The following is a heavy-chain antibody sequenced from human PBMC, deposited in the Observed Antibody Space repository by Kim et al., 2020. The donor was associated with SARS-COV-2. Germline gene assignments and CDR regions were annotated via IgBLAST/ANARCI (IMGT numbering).Heavy chain of an antibody. CDR2: IIPIFGTA. J-gene: IGHJ4*02. D-gene: IGHD5-12*01. CDR1: GGTFSSYA. Sequence: SVKVSCKASGGTFSSYAITWVRQAPGQGLEWMGGIIPIFGTANYAQKFQGRVTISADDSTSTSYMELSSLRSEDTAVYYCARVSGYDAMGGYFDYWGQGTLVTVSS. V-gene: IGHV1-69*13. CDR3: ARVSGYDAMGGYFDY.